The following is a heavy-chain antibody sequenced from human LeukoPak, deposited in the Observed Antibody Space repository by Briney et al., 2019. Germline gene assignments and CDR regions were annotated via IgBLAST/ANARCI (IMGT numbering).Heavy chain of an antibody. V-gene: IGHV3-30*03. CDR3: ARDSVVVAAMGAFDI. J-gene: IGHJ3*02. CDR1: GFTFSSYG. Sequence: GGSLRLSCAASGFTFSSYGMHWVRQAPGKGLEWVAVISYDGSNKYYADSVEGRFTISRDNSKNTLYLQMNSLRAEDTAVYYCARDSVVVAAMGAFDIWGQGTMVTVSS. D-gene: IGHD2-15*01. CDR2: ISYDGSNK.